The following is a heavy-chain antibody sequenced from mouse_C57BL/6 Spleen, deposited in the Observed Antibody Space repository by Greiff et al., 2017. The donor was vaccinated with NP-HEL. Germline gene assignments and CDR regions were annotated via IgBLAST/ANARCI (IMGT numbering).Heavy chain of an antibody. D-gene: IGHD4-1*01. CDR3: ARERGDWDYFDY. Sequence: EVHLVESGPGLVKPSQSLSLTCSVTGYSITSGYYWNWIRQFPGNKLEWMGYISYDGSNNYNPSLKNRISITRDTSKNQFFLKLNSVTTEDTATYYCARERGDWDYFDYWGQGTTLTVSS. V-gene: IGHV3-6*01. CDR1: GYSITSGYY. CDR2: ISYDGSN. J-gene: IGHJ2*01.